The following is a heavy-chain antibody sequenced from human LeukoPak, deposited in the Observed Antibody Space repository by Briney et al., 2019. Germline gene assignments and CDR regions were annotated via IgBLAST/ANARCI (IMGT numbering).Heavy chain of an antibody. V-gene: IGHV4-61*01. J-gene: IGHJ4*02. CDR3: ARDRFGEPIDY. CDR2: IYYSGST. CDR1: GGSVSSGSHY. Sequence: PSETLSLTCTVSGGSVSSGSHYRSWIRQPPGKGLEWIGYIYYSGSTNYNPSLKSRVTISVDTSKNQFSLKLSSVTAADTAVYYCARDRFGEPIDYWGQGTLVTVSS. D-gene: IGHD3-10*01.